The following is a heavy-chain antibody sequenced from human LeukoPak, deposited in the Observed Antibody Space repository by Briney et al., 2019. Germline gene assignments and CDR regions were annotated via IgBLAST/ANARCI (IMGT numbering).Heavy chain of an antibody. CDR3: ARGPYCSSTSCGWFDP. D-gene: IGHD2-2*01. Sequence: SQTLSLTCTVSGGSISSSSYYWGWIRQPPGKGLEWIGSIYYSGSTYYNPSLKSRVTISVDTSKNQFSLKLSSVTAADTAVYYCARGPYCSSTSCGWFDPWGQGTLVTVSS. CDR2: IYYSGST. J-gene: IGHJ5*02. CDR1: GGSISSSSYY. V-gene: IGHV4-39*01.